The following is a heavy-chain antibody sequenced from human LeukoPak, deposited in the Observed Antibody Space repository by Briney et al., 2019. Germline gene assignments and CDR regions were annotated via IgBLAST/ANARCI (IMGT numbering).Heavy chain of an antibody. V-gene: IGHV3-30*02. Sequence: GGSLRLSCAASGFTFSSYGMHWVRQAPGKGLEWVAFIRYDGSNKYYADSVKGRFTISRDNSKNTLYLQMNGLRAEDTAVYYCAKDWDYGDYVGDYWGQGTLVTVSS. CDR3: AKDWDYGDYVGDY. D-gene: IGHD4-17*01. CDR1: GFTFSSYG. CDR2: IRYDGSNK. J-gene: IGHJ4*02.